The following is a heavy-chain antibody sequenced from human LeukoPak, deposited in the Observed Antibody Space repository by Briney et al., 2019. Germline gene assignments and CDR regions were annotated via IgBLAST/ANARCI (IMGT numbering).Heavy chain of an antibody. CDR1: GYTFTSYY. D-gene: IGHD3-3*01. V-gene: IGHV1-46*01. CDR3: AITYYDFWSGYYGHFDY. Sequence: ASVKVSCKASGYTFTSYYMHWVRQAPGQGLEWMGIINPSGGSTSYAQKFQGRVTMTRDMSTSTVYMELSSLRSEDTAVYYCAITYYDFWSGYYGHFDYWGQGTLVTVSS. J-gene: IGHJ4*02. CDR2: INPSGGST.